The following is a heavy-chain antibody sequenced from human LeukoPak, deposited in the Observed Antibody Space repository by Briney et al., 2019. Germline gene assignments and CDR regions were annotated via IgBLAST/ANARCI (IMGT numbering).Heavy chain of an antibody. V-gene: IGHV3-23*01. J-gene: IGHJ6*03. D-gene: IGHD1-26*01. CDR3: ARRYSGSYNYYYMDV. CDR1: GFTFSSYA. Sequence: GGSLRLSCAASGFTFSSYAMSWVRQAPGKGLEWVSSFSGNRGRTYYADSVKGRFTISRDNSKNTLYLQMNSLRPEDTAVYYCARRYSGSYNYYYMDVWGKGTTVTVSS. CDR2: FSGNRGRT.